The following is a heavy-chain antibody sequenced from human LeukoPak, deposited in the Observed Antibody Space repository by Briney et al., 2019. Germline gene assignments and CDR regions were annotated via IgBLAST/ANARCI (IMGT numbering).Heavy chain of an antibody. V-gene: IGHV3-23*01. J-gene: IGHJ4*02. CDR2: ISGSGGST. Sequence: GGSLRLSCAASGFTFSSYAMSWVRQAPGKGLEWVSAISGSGGSTYYADSVKGRFTISRDKSKNTLYLQMNSLRAEDAAVYYCAKAPVTTCRGAFCYPFDYWGLGTLVTVSS. D-gene: IGHD2-15*01. CDR1: GFTFSSYA. CDR3: AKAPVTTCRGAFCYPFDY.